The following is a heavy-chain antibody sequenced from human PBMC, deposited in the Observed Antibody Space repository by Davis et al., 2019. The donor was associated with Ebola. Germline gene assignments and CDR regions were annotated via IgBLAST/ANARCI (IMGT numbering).Heavy chain of an antibody. CDR2: ISSSSSYT. J-gene: IGHJ4*02. Sequence: GESLKISCAASGFTFSSYSMNWVRQAPGKGLEWVSSISSSSSYTYYADSVKGRFTISRDNAKNSLYLQMNSLRAEDTAVYYCASPPGHNGNWGQGTLVTVSS. CDR1: GFTFSSYS. V-gene: IGHV3-21*01. D-gene: IGHD1-1*01. CDR3: ASPPGHNGN.